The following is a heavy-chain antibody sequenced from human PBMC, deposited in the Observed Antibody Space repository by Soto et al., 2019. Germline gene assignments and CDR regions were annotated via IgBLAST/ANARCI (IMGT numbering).Heavy chain of an antibody. D-gene: IGHD2-15*01. CDR2: IYSGGST. CDR3: ARVGYCSGGSCWPDYYYGMDV. Sequence: EVQLVESGGGLIQPGGSLRLSCAASGFTVSSNYMSWVRQAPGKGLEWVSVIYSGGSTYYADSVKGRFTISRDNSKNTLYLQMNSLRAEDTAVYYCARVGYCSGGSCWPDYYYGMDVWGQGTTVTVSS. V-gene: IGHV3-53*01. CDR1: GFTVSSNY. J-gene: IGHJ6*02.